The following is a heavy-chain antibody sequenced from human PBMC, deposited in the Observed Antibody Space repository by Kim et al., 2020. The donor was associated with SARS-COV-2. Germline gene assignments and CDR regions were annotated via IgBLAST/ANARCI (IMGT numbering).Heavy chain of an antibody. CDR2: IYYSVST. CDR3: AREYSSSWYRGYFQH. CDR1: GGSVSSGSYY. Sequence: SETLSLTCTVSGGSVSSGSYYWSWIRQPPGKGLEWIGYIYYSVSTNYNPSLKSRVTISVDTSKNQFSLKLSSVTAADTAVYYCAREYSSSWYRGYFQHWGQGTLVTVSS. V-gene: IGHV4-61*01. J-gene: IGHJ1*01. D-gene: IGHD6-13*01.